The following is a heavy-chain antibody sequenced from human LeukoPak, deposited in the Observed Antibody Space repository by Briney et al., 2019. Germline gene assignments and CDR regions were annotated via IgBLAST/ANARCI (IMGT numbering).Heavy chain of an antibody. CDR3: ARDSTTVTTVDPGNWFDP. CDR2: ISYSGNTI. D-gene: IGHD4-17*01. V-gene: IGHV3-11*01. J-gene: IGHJ5*02. CDR1: GFTFSDYY. Sequence: GGSLRLSCAASGFTFSDYYMTWIRQAPGKGLEWVAYISYSGNTIYYADSVKGRFTISRDNAKNSLYLQMNSLKAEDSAMYYCARDSTTVTTVDPGNWFDPWGQGTLVTVSS.